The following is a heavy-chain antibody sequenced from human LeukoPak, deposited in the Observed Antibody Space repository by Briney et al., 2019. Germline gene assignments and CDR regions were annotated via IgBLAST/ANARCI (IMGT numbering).Heavy chain of an antibody. CDR2: INSNSGAT. V-gene: IGHV1-2*02. Sequence: ASVKVSCKASGYTFIDHYFHWVRQAPGQGLEWMGWINSNSGATRYAQKFQGRVALTRDTSINTAYMELSSLRSDDTAVYYCARERQSWDYYYGMDVWGQGTTVTVSS. CDR1: GYTFIDHY. D-gene: IGHD3-16*01. J-gene: IGHJ6*02. CDR3: ARERQSWDYYYGMDV.